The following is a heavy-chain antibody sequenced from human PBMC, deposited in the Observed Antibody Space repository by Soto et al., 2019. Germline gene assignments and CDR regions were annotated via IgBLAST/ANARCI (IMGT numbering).Heavy chain of an antibody. CDR1: GLTFSRYA. J-gene: IGHJ4*02. CDR2: INPSGDIT. CDR3: AKSLRPSALTTYYFHY. Sequence: EEQLLESGGGLVQPGGSLRLSCAASGLTFSRYAMSWVRQAPGKGLEWVSIINPSGDITYYGDSVKGRFTISRDNSKNTMSLQMTSLRAEDTAVYYCAKSLRPSALTTYYFHYRGQGTLVTVSS. V-gene: IGHV3-23*01. D-gene: IGHD4-17*01.